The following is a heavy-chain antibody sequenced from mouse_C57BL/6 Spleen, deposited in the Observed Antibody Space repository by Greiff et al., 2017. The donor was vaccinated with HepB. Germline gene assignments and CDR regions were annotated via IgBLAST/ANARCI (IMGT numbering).Heavy chain of an antibody. CDR1: GFNIKDDY. CDR3: TFYYGNPDV. D-gene: IGHD2-1*01. V-gene: IGHV14-4*01. J-gene: IGHJ1*03. Sequence: EVQLQESGAELVRPGASVKLSCTASGFNIKDDYMHWVKQRPEQGLEWIGWIDPENGDTEYASKFQGKATITADTSSNTAYLQLSSLTSEDTAVYYCTFYYGNPDVWGTGTTVTVSS. CDR2: IDPENGDT.